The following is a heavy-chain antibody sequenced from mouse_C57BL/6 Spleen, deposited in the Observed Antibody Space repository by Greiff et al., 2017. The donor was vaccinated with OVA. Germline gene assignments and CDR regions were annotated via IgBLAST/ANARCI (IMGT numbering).Heavy chain of an antibody. J-gene: IGHJ2*01. Sequence: QVQLQQPGAELVRPGSSVKLSCKASGYTFTSYWMDWVKQRPGQGLEWIGNIYPSDSETHYNQKFKDKATLTVDKSSSTAYMQLLSLTSEGSAVYYCARTGPYYFDYWGQGTTLTVSS. CDR1: GYTFTSYW. V-gene: IGHV1-61*01. D-gene: IGHD4-1*01. CDR3: ARTGPYYFDY. CDR2: IYPSDSET.